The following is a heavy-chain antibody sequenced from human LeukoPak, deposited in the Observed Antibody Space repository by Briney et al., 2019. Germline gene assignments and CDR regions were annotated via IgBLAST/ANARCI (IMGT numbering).Heavy chain of an antibody. D-gene: IGHD2-2*02. Sequence: GGSLRLSCAASGFTFSNYNMNWVRQAPGKGLEWVSSFLSSSSYIYYADSVKGRFTVSRDNAKNSLYLQMNSLRAEDTAVYYCAGGQVWYQLLYDYFDYWGQGTLVTVSS. CDR2: FLSSSSYI. CDR3: AGGQVWYQLLYDYFDY. CDR1: GFTFSNYN. V-gene: IGHV3-21*01. J-gene: IGHJ4*02.